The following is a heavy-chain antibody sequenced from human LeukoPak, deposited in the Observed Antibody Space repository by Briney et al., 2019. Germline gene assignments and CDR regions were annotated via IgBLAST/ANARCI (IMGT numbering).Heavy chain of an antibody. CDR1: GFTFSSYN. CDR2: IWYDGSNK. J-gene: IGHJ4*02. CDR3: ARGVQLVWYFDY. V-gene: IGHV3-33*08. Sequence: GESLRLSCAASGFTFSSYNMGWVRQAPGKGLEWVAVIWYDGSNKYYADSVKGRFTISRDNSKNTLYLQMNSLRAEDTAVYYCARGVQLVWYFDYWGQGTLVTVSS. D-gene: IGHD5-18*01.